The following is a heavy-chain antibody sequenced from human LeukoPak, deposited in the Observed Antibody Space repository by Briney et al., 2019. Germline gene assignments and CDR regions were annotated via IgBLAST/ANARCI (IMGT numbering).Heavy chain of an antibody. CDR3: TRGDCYNWA. V-gene: IGHV3-49*04. Sequence: PGRSLRLSCTASGFTFGDYAMSWVRQAPGKGLEWVGFIRSKAYGGTTEYAASVKGRFTISRDDSKSIAYLQMNSLKTEDTAVYYCTRGDCYNWAWGQGTLVTVSS. J-gene: IGHJ5*02. D-gene: IGHD5-24*01. CDR2: IRSKAYGGTT. CDR1: GFTFGDYA.